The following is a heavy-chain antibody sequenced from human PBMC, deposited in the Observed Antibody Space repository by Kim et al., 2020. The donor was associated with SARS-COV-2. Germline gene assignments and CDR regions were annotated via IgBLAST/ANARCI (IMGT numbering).Heavy chain of an antibody. Sequence: GGSLRLSCAASGFTVSSNYMSWVRQAPGKGLEWVSVIYSGGSTYYADSVKGRFTISRDNSKNTLYLQMNSLRAEDTAVYYCARDDINSGWSHYFDYWGQGTLVTVSS. V-gene: IGHV3-53*01. CDR1: GFTVSSNY. D-gene: IGHD6-19*01. CDR3: ARDDINSGWSHYFDY. J-gene: IGHJ4*02. CDR2: IYSGGST.